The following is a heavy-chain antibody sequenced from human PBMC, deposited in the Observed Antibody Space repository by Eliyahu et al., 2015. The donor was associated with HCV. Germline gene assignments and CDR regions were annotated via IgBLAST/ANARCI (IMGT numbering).Heavy chain of an antibody. CDR3: ASGGGGIAVTGTGGWFDP. Sequence: QVQLQESGPGLVKPSETLSLTCTVSGXSITTYXXIWXRXXPGKGLEWIGYIHYSGSTNYNPSLKSRVTISVDTSKNQFSLNLTSVTAADTAMYYCASGGGGIAVTGTGGWFDPWGQGTLVTVSS. J-gene: IGHJ5*02. V-gene: IGHV4-59*01. CDR1: GXSITTYX. CDR2: IHYSGST. D-gene: IGHD6-19*01.